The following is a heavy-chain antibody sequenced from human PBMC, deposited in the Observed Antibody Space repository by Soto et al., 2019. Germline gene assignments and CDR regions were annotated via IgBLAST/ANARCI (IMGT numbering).Heavy chain of an antibody. Sequence: QVQLQESGPGLVKPSQTLSLTCTVSGGSISSGDYYWSWIRQPPGKGLEWIGYIYYSGSTYYNPSLESRVTISVDTSQTQFSLKLSSVTAADTAVYYCARANYGGKGWYFDLWGRGTLVTVSS. D-gene: IGHD4-17*01. CDR1: GGSISSGDYY. CDR3: ARANYGGKGWYFDL. J-gene: IGHJ2*01. CDR2: IYYSGST. V-gene: IGHV4-30-4*01.